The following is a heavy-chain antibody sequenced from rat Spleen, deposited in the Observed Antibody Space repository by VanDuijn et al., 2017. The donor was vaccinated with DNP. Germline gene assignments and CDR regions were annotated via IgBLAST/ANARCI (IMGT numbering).Heavy chain of an antibody. V-gene: IGHV5-58*01. J-gene: IGHJ4*01. D-gene: IGHD1-11*01. CDR2: IKTDGSSA. CDR1: GFTFSRFW. CDR3: AKDWDGGYAMDA. Sequence: EVQLVESGGGLVQPGRSLKLSCVASGFTFSRFWMYWIRQVPGKGLEWVASIKTDGSSAYYPDSVRGRFTISRDNAKNTVYLHMSSLKSEDSATYYCAKDWDGGYAMDAWGQGTSVTVSS.